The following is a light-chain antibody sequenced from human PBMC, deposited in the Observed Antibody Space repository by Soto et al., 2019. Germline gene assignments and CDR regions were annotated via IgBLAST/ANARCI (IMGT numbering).Light chain of an antibody. V-gene: IGKV3-11*01. CDR1: QSITSY. Sequence: EIVLTQSPGTLCLSPGERATLSCRASQSITSYLAWYQQKLGQAPRLLIYDVSTRATGIPARFSGSGSGTDFTLTISSLEPEDFAVYYCQHRTNWLITFGQGTRREIK. CDR2: DVS. J-gene: IGKJ5*01. CDR3: QHRTNWLIT.